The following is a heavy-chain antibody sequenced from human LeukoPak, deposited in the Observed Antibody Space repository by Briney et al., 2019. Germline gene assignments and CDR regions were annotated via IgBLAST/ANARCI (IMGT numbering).Heavy chain of an antibody. CDR2: INGDGSST. CDR3: ARGRYYFDY. Sequence: KSGGSLRLSCAASGFIFSDYWIHWVRQAPGKGLVWVSRINGDGSSTTYADSVKGRFTTSRDNAKNTLYLQMNSLRAEDTAVYYCARGRYYFDYWGQGTLVSVSS. V-gene: IGHV3-74*01. CDR1: GFIFSDYW. J-gene: IGHJ4*02.